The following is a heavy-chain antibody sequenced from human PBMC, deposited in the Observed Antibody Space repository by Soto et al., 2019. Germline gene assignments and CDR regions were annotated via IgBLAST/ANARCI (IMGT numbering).Heavy chain of an antibody. V-gene: IGHV3-33*01. J-gene: IGHJ3*02. CDR2: IWYDGSNK. CDR1: GFTFSSYG. Sequence: PGGSLRLSCAASGFTFSSYGMHWVRQAPGKGLEWVAVIWYDGSNKYYADSVKGRFTISRDNSKNTLYLQMNSLRAEDTAVYYCARDGDIVVVVAAANGGDAFDIWGQGTMVTV. D-gene: IGHD2-15*01. CDR3: ARDGDIVVVVAAANGGDAFDI.